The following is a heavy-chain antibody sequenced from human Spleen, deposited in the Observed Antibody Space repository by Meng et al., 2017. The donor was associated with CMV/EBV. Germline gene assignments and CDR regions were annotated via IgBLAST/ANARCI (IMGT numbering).Heavy chain of an antibody. J-gene: IGHJ4*02. V-gene: IGHV2-5*01. CDR3: AHRSRRDGYNHPFDY. Sequence: FSLSTRWVGVGLIRQPPGKALEVLALIYWKDDKRYNPSLKSRLTNTKDTSKNQVVLTMTNMDPVDTATYYCAHRSRRDGYNHPFDYWGQGTLVTVSS. CDR2: IYWKDDK. CDR1: FSLSTRWVG. D-gene: IGHD5-24*01.